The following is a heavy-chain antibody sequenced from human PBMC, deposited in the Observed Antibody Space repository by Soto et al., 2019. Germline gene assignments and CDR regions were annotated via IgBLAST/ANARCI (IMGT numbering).Heavy chain of an antibody. CDR3: ARGLTERVELDY. D-gene: IGHD1-26*01. CDR1: GYSISSGYY. CDR2: IYHSGST. J-gene: IGHJ4*02. Sequence: PSETLSLTCAVSGYSISSGYYWGWIRQPPGKGLEWIGSIYHSGSTYYNPSLESRVTISVDTSKNQFSLKLSSVTAADTAVYYCARGLTERVELDYWGRGTLVTVSS. V-gene: IGHV4-38-2*01.